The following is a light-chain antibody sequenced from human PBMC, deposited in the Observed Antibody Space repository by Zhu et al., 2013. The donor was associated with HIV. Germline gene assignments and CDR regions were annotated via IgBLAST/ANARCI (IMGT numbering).Light chain of an antibody. CDR3: QQRSNWPPLT. CDR1: QSVSSQ. V-gene: IGKV3-15*01. CDR2: GAS. Sequence: EIVMTQSPATLSVSPGERATLSCRASQSVSSQLAWYQHKPGQAPRLLIYGASTRATGIPAKFSASGSGTEFTLTISSLQSEDFAFYYCQQRSNWPPLTFGGGTKVEIK. J-gene: IGKJ4*01.